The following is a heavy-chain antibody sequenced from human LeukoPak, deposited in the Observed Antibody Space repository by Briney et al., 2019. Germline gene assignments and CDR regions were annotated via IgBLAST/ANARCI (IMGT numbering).Heavy chain of an antibody. CDR2: INHSGST. CDR1: GGSFSGYY. D-gene: IGHD1-26*01. Sequence: SETLSPTCAVYGGSFSGYYWSWIRQPPGKGLEWIGEINHSGSTNYNPSLKSRVTISVDTSKDQFSLKLSSVTAADTAVYYCATYSGSYFWDYWGQGTLVTVSS. V-gene: IGHV4-34*01. J-gene: IGHJ4*02. CDR3: ATYSGSYFWDY.